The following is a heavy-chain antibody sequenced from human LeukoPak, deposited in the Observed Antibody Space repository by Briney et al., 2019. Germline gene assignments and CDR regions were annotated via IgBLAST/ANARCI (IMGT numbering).Heavy chain of an antibody. J-gene: IGHJ5*02. CDR1: GGSISSYY. CDR2: IYYSGST. V-gene: IGHV4-59*08. D-gene: IGHD5-24*01. CDR3: ARRKEGYQGHWFDP. Sequence: SETLSLTCTVSGGSISSYYWSWIRQPPGKGLEWIGYIYYSGSTSYNPSLKSRVTISVDTSKNQFSLKLSSVTAADTAVYYCARRKEGYQGHWFDPWGQGTLVTVSS.